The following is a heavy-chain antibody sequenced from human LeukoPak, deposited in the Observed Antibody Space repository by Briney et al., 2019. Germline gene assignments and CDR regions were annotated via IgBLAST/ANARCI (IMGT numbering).Heavy chain of an antibody. CDR2: IYSGGST. V-gene: IGHV3-53*01. D-gene: IGHD6-19*01. J-gene: IGHJ4*02. CDR1: GFTVSSNY. Sequence: GGSLRLSCAASGFTVSSNYMSWVRQAPGKGLEWVSVIYSGGSTYYADSVKGQFTISRDNSKNTLCLQMNSLRAEDTAVYYCAKGRAFGSLVAGVFGYWGQGTLVTVSS. CDR3: AKGRAFGSLVAGVFGY.